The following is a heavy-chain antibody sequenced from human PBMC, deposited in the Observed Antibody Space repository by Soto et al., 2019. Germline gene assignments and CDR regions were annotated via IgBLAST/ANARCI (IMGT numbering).Heavy chain of an antibody. CDR2: FDPEDGET. CDR1: GYTRTELS. CDR3: ATFARLSITPDRSGSLDY. D-gene: IGHD3-3*01. V-gene: IGHV1-24*01. Sequence: ASVKVSCKVSGYTRTELSMHWVRQAPGKGLEWMGGFDPEDGETIYAQKFQGRVTMTEDTSTDKAYMELSSLRSEDTAVYYCATFARLSITPDRSGSLDYWGQGKRVTV. J-gene: IGHJ4*02.